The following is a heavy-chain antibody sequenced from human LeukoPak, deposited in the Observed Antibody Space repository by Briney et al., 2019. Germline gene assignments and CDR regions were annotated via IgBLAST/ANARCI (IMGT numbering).Heavy chain of an antibody. Sequence: GGSLRLSCAASGFYFSSYAMSWVRQAPGKGLEWVSSISGSGGSTYYADSVKGRFTISRDNSKNTLYLQMNSLRAEDTAVYYCAKQPIVVVPAAIPRGYFDYWGQGTLVTVSS. CDR1: GFYFSSYA. V-gene: IGHV3-23*01. D-gene: IGHD2-2*01. CDR3: AKQPIVVVPAAIPRGYFDY. J-gene: IGHJ4*02. CDR2: ISGSGGST.